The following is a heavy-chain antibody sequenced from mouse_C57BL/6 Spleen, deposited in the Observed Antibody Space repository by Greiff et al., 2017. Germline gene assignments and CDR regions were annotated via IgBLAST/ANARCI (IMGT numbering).Heavy chain of an antibody. D-gene: IGHD1-1*01. CDR3: TRSYYGSRAY. Sequence: QVQLKQSGAELVRPGASVTLSCKASGYTFTDYEMHWVKQTPVHGLEWIGAIDPETGGTAYNQKFKGKAILTADKSSSTAYMELRSLTSEDSAVYYCTRSYYGSRAYWGQGTLVTVSA. CDR2: IDPETGGT. J-gene: IGHJ3*01. V-gene: IGHV1-15*01. CDR1: GYTFTDYE.